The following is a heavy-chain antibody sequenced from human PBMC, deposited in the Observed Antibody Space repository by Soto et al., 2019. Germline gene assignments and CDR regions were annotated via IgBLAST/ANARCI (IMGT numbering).Heavy chain of an antibody. D-gene: IGHD6-19*01. J-gene: IGHJ4*02. CDR1: GFTFSSYG. V-gene: IGHV3-30*18. CDR2: ISYDGSNK. CDR3: AKDREEQWLDYFDY. Sequence: LRLCCAASGFTFSSYGMHWVRQAPGKGLEWVAVISYDGSNKYYADSVKGRFTISRDNSKDTLYLQMNSLRAEDTAVYYCAKDREEQWLDYFDYWGQGTLVTVSS.